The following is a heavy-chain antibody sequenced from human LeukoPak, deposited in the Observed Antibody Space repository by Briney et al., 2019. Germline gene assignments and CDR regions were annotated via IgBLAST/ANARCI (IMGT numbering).Heavy chain of an antibody. CDR3: ARQGPGYYGSGSYLYC. V-gene: IGHV4-34*01. D-gene: IGHD3-10*01. CDR2: INHSGST. Sequence: SETLSLTCAVYGGSFSGYYWRWIRQPPGKGLEWIGEINHSGSTNYNPSLKSRVTISVDPSKNQFSLKLSSVTAADTAVYYCARQGPGYYGSGSYLYCWGQGTLVTVSS. J-gene: IGHJ4*02. CDR1: GGSFSGYY.